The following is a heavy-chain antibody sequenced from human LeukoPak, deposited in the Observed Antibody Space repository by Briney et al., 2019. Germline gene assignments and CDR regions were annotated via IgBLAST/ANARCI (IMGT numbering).Heavy chain of an antibody. V-gene: IGHV4-59*08. Sequence: SETLSLTCAVYGGSFSGYYWSWIRQPPGKGLEWIGYIYYSGSTNYNPSLKSRVTISVDTSKNQFSLKLSSVTAADTAMYYCATYYGDYVGWFDPWGQGTLVTVSS. CDR3: ATYYGDYVGWFDP. CDR1: GGSFSGYY. D-gene: IGHD4-17*01. J-gene: IGHJ5*02. CDR2: IYYSGST.